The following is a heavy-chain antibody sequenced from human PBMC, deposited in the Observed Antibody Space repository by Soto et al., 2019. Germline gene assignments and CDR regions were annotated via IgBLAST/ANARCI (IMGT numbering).Heavy chain of an antibody. CDR1: GYSFTSYW. D-gene: IGHD3-10*01. CDR3: SLTRHYHGAAFDS. V-gene: IGHV5-10-1*01. Sequence: GDSLKISCKGSGYSFTSYWISWVRQMPGKGLEWMGRIDPSDSYTNYSPSLQGHVTISADKSISTAYLQWSSLKASDSAMYYCSLTRHYHGAAFDSWGHGTLVTVSS. CDR2: IDPSDSYT. J-gene: IGHJ4*01.